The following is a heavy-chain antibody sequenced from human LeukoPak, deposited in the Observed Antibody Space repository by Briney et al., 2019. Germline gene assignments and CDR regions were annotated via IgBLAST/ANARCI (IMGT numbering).Heavy chain of an antibody. Sequence: SETLSLTCTVSGGSISSSSYYWGWLRQPPGKGLEWIGTIYYSGSTYYNPSLKSRLPISVDTSKNQFYLKLSAVTAADSAVYFCARLYSIHLITSWGQRTLFTVSP. J-gene: IGHJ5*02. D-gene: IGHD3-16*01. CDR1: GGSISSSSYY. CDR3: ARLYSIHLITS. V-gene: IGHV4-39*01. CDR2: IYYSGST.